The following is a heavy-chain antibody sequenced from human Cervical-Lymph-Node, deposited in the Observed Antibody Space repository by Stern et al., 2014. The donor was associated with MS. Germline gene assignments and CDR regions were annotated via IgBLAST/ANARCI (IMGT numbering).Heavy chain of an antibody. V-gene: IGHV3-48*01. CDR3: ARGGTTWARMDV. D-gene: IGHD3-16*01. J-gene: IGHJ6*02. CDR2: ISSSSGTI. Sequence: APGKGLEWVSYISSSSGTISYADSVKGRFTISRDNAKNSLYLQMNSLRAEDTAVYYCARGGTTWARMDVWGQGTTVTVSS.